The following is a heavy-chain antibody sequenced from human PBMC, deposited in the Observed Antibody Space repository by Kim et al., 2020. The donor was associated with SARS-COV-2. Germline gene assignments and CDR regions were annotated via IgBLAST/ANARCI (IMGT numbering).Heavy chain of an antibody. CDR1: GFTFSSYW. CDR3: ARGRQTLGP. D-gene: IGHD1-26*01. CDR2: IKQDETEK. J-gene: IGHJ5*02. Sequence: GGSLRLSCAASGFTFSSYWMSWVRQAPGKGLEWVANIKQDETEKNYVDSVKGRFTISRDNAKNSLFLHMNSLRAEATAVYYCARGRQTLGPWGQGTLVTVSS. V-gene: IGHV3-7*03.